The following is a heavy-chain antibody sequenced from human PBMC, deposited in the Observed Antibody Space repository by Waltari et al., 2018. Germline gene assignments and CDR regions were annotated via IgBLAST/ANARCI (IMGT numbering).Heavy chain of an antibody. CDR1: GGSITSDSYY. Sequence: QLHLQESGPGLVQPSETLSLTCIVPGGSITSDSYYWGWIRQPPGKGLEYIGTIYYTGGTYYNPSLKSRITMSVDMSKNQFSLNLRSVTAADTAVYFCVRRRDGYNGIDDWGQGTLVTVSS. J-gene: IGHJ4*02. CDR2: IYYTGGT. CDR3: VRRRDGYNGIDD. D-gene: IGHD5-12*01. V-gene: IGHV4-39*01.